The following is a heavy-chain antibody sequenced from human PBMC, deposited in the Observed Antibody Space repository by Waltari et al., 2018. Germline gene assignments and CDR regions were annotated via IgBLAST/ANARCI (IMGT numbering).Heavy chain of an antibody. D-gene: IGHD3-16*01. CDR1: GYTFTGYY. J-gene: IGHJ3*02. CDR2: INPNSGGA. V-gene: IGHV1-2*02. CDR3: ARGEGGGVATAGAFDI. Sequence: QVQLVQSGAEVKKPGASVKVSCKASGYTFTGYYMHWVRQAPGQGLEWMGWINPNSGGANDAQKFQGRVTMTRDTSIRPAYMELVRLRSDDTAVYYCARGEGGGVATAGAFDIWGQGTMVTVSS.